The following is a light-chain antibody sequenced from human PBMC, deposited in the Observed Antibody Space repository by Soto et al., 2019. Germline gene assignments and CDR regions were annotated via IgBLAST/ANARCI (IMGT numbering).Light chain of an antibody. J-gene: IGLJ2*01. CDR2: LDSDGSH. Sequence: QPVLTQSPSASASLGASVKLTCTLSSGHSSYAIAWHQQQPDKGPPYLMKLDSDGSHTKGDAIPDRFSGSSSGAERYLTISSLQAEDEADYSCQTWGTGIHVVFGGGTKVTVL. V-gene: IGLV4-69*01. CDR3: QTWGTGIHVV. CDR1: SGHSSYA.